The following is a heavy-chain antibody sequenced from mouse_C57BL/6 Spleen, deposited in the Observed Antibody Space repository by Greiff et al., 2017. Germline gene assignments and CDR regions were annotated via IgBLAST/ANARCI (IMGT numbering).Heavy chain of an antibody. D-gene: IGHD1-1*01. Sequence: VQLQQSGPELVKPGASVKISCKASGYSFTDYNMNWVKQSNGKSLEWIGVINPNDGTTSYNQKFMGKATLTVDQSSSTAYMQLTSLPSEDSAVYYCAIWDYSGISPYWYFDVWGTGTTVTVSS. J-gene: IGHJ1*03. CDR2: INPNDGTT. CDR3: AIWDYSGISPYWYFDV. V-gene: IGHV1-39*01. CDR1: GYSFTDYN.